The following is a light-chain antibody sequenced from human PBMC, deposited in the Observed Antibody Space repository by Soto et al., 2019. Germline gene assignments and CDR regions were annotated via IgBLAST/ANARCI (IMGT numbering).Light chain of an antibody. CDR3: HQYVSSWT. Sequence: ERVMTQSPATLPVSPGERATLSCRASQSVSSRLAWYQQKSGQAPRLLIYGASSRATGIPDRFSGSGSGTDFTLTISRLEPEDFAVYYCHQYVSSWTFGQGTKVDI. CDR2: GAS. V-gene: IGKV3-20*01. J-gene: IGKJ1*01. CDR1: QSVSSR.